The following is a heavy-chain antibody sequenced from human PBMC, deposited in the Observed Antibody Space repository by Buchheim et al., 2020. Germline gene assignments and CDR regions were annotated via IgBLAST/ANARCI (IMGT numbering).Heavy chain of an antibody. CDR1: GFTFSSYA. D-gene: IGHD5-24*01. CDR2: ISYDGSNK. J-gene: IGHJ4*02. Sequence: QVQLVESGGGVVQPGRSLRLSCAASGFTFSSYAMHWVRQAPGKGLEWVAVISYDGSNKYYADSVKGRFTISRDNSKNTLYLQMNSLRAEDTAVYYCARAHYEMAGPRSGGGYWGQGTL. V-gene: IGHV3-30*04. CDR3: ARAHYEMAGPRSGGGY.